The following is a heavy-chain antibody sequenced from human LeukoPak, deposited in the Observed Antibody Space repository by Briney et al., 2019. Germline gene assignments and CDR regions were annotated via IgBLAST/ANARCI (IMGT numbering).Heavy chain of an antibody. CDR2: IYYSGST. Sequence: SETLSLTCTVSGGSISSYYWSWIRQPPGKGLEWIGYIYYSGSTSYNPSLKSRVTISVDTSKKQFSLKLSSVTAADTAVYYCARLDDSSGYLHWGQGTLVTVSS. V-gene: IGHV4-59*08. CDR1: GGSISSYY. CDR3: ARLDDSSGYLH. D-gene: IGHD3-22*01. J-gene: IGHJ4*02.